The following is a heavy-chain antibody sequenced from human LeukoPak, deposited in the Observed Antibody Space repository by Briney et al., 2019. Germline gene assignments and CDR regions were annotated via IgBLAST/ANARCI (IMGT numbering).Heavy chain of an antibody. J-gene: IGHJ6*03. CDR1: GGSISSYY. V-gene: IGHV4-4*07. CDR3: ARDFGHDSSGYYYGPPDYYYYYMDV. Sequence: SETLSLTCTVSGGSISSYYWSWIRQPAGKGLEWIGRIYTSGSTNYNPSLKSRVTMSVDTSKDQFSLKLSSVTAADTAVYYCARDFGHDSSGYYYGPPDYYYYYMDVWGKGTTVTVSS. CDR2: IYTSGST. D-gene: IGHD3-22*01.